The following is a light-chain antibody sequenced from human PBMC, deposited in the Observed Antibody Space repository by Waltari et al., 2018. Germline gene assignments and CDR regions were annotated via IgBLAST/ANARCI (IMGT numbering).Light chain of an antibody. J-gene: IGLJ2*01. Sequence: QSALIQPASVSGSPGQSITISCTGSSSDIGGYDFVSWYQRRPGTAPQLMISDVSRRPSAVSNRFSGSKSGNRASLTISGLRPEDEADYYCSSYTSGSTHVIFGGGTKLTVL. V-gene: IGLV2-14*03. CDR1: SSDIGGYDF. CDR3: SSYTSGSTHVI. CDR2: DVS.